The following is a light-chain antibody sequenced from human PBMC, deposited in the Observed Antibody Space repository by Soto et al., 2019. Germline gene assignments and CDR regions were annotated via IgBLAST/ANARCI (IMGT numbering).Light chain of an antibody. V-gene: IGKV3-11*01. J-gene: IGKJ4*01. Sequence: EIVLTQSPATLSLSPGERATLSCRASQSVSSYLAWYQQKPGQAPRLLIYEASNRATGIPARFSGSGSGTDFTLTISSLEPEAFAVYYCQQRSNWPLTFGGGTKVEIK. CDR3: QQRSNWPLT. CDR1: QSVSSY. CDR2: EAS.